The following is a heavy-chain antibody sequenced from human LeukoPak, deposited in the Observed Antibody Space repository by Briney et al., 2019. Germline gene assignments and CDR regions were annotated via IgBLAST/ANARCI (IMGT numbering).Heavy chain of an antibody. CDR3: ASSRYYFDSSGYYPDY. J-gene: IGHJ4*02. Sequence: KAGGSLRLSCAASGFTLSSYSMNWVRQAPGKGLEWVSSISSSSYIQYADSVKGRFTISRDNAANSLYLQMNSLTAEDTAVYYYASSRYYFDSSGYYPDYWGQGTLVSVSS. CDR2: ISSSSYI. CDR1: GFTLSSYS. V-gene: IGHV3-21*01. D-gene: IGHD3-22*01.